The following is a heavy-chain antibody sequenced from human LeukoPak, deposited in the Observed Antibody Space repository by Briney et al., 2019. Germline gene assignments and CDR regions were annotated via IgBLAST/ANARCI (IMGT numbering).Heavy chain of an antibody. J-gene: IGHJ4*02. CDR1: GFTLSSYW. CDR2: IKQDGSEK. D-gene: IGHD6-19*01. Sequence: GGSLRLSCAAAGFTLSSYWMTWVRQAPGKGLEWVANIKQDGSEKYYVDSVKGRFTISRDNAKNSLYLQMNSLRAEDTAVYYCARGYTSGYWGQGTLVTASS. V-gene: IGHV3-7*03. CDR3: ARGYTSGY.